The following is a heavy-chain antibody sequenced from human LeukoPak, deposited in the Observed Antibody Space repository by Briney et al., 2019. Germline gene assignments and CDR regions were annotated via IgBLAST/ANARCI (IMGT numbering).Heavy chain of an antibody. Sequence: SETLSLTCAVYGGSFSGYYWSWIRQPPGKGLEWIGEINHSGSINYNPSLKSRVTISVDTSKNQFSLKLSSVTAADTAVYYCARGLTTDYGDSHFDYWGQGTLVTVSS. CDR3: ARGLTTDYGDSHFDY. CDR1: GGSFSGYY. V-gene: IGHV4-34*01. D-gene: IGHD4-17*01. CDR2: INHSGSI. J-gene: IGHJ4*02.